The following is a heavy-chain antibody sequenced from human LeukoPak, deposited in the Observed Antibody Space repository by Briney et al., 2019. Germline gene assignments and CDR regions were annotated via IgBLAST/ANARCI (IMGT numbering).Heavy chain of an antibody. J-gene: IGHJ3*02. V-gene: IGHV1-18*01. CDR1: GFTFSSYG. CDR2: ISAYNGNT. CDR3: ARPTGTDAFDI. D-gene: IGHD1-1*01. Sequence: GGSLRLSCAASGFTFSSYGISWVRQAPGQGLEWMGWISAYNGNTNYAQKLQGRVTMTTDTSTSTAYMELRSLRSDDTAVYYCARPTGTDAFDIWGQGTMVTVSS.